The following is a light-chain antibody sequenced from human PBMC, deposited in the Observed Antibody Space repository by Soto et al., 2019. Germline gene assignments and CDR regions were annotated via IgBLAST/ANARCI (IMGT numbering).Light chain of an antibody. Sequence: IVMTQSPATLSVSPGERATLSCRASQSISSNLAWYQHKPGQPPRLLIYGASNRATGIPARFSGLGSGTEFTLTISSLQSEDFAVYYCQQYNNWPPRTFGQGTQVEIK. CDR1: QSISSN. V-gene: IGKV3D-15*01. CDR2: GAS. J-gene: IGKJ1*01. CDR3: QQYNNWPPRT.